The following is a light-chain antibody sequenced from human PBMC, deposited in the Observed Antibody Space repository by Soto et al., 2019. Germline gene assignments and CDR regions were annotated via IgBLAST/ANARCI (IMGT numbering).Light chain of an antibody. V-gene: IGKV1-5*01. CDR2: DAS. J-gene: IGKJ1*01. Sequence: DIQMTQSPSMLSASVGDRVTIACRASQSIRRWLAWYQQKPGKAPKLLIFDASTLESGVPSRFSGGGSETEFTLTISSLQPDDFATYYCQQYNSYSPATFGQGTKVDIK. CDR3: QQYNSYSPAT. CDR1: QSIRRW.